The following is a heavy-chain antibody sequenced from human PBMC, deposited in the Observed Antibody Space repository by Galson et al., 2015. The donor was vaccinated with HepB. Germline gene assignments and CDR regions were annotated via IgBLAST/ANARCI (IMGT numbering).Heavy chain of an antibody. CDR1: GFTFTNAW. J-gene: IGHJ6*02. D-gene: IGHD6-13*01. CDR3: TTGFSSSWPYYFYYGMDV. CDR2: IKSKTDGGTT. Sequence: SLRLSCAASGFTFTNAWMNWVRQAPGKGLEWVGRIKSKTDGGTTDYAAPVKGRFAISRDDSKITLFLQMNNLKTEDTAVYYCTTGFSSSWPYYFYYGMDVWGQGTTVTVSS. V-gene: IGHV3-15*07.